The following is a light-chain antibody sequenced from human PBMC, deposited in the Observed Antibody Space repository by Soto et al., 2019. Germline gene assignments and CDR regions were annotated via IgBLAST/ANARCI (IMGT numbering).Light chain of an antibody. CDR2: DTL. J-gene: IGKJ3*01. V-gene: IGKV3-11*01. Sequence: EIVLTQSPATLSLSPGEKATLSCRASQSVSNYLAWYQQKPGQAPRLLIYDTLTTATGVPARFSGSGSGTDFNLTISSLEPGDFAVYYCQQRSNWPPTFGPGTKVDIK. CDR3: QQRSNWPPT. CDR1: QSVSNY.